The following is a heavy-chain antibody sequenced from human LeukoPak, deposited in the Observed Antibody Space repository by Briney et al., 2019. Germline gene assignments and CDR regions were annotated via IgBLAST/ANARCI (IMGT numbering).Heavy chain of an antibody. J-gene: IGHJ4*02. CDR2: ISTDGSTT. Sequence: GGSLRLSCAASGFTFTTYWMHWVRQAPGKGLVWVSLISTDGSTTRYTDSIRGRFTISRDNAKNTLYLQMNSLRADDTAVYYCATLSQTLPLDYWGQGTQVTVSS. V-gene: IGHV3-74*01. CDR3: ATLSQTLPLDY. CDR1: GFTFTTYW.